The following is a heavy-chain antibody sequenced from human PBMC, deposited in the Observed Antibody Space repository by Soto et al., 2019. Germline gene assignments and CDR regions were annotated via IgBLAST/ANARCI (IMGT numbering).Heavy chain of an antibody. V-gene: IGHV4-34*01. CDR1: GGSFSGYY. D-gene: IGHD3-10*01. CDR3: ARDHSYYGSGSYYKRAVSYYGMDV. Sequence: PSETLSLTCAVYGGSFSGYYWRWIRQPPGKGLEWIGEINHSGSTNYNPSLKSRVTISVDTSKNQFSLKLSSVTAADTAVYYCARDHSYYGSGSYYKRAVSYYGMDVWGQGTTVTVSS. CDR2: INHSGST. J-gene: IGHJ6*02.